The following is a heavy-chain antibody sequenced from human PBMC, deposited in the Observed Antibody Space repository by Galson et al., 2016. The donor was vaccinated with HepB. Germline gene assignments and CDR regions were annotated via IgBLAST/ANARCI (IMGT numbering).Heavy chain of an antibody. V-gene: IGHV1-24*01. CDR3: ATDRAEAAVEAFDR. CDR2: SVAEDGEP. J-gene: IGHJ3*01. Sequence: SVKVSCKVSGDSLSELSMHWVRQAPGKGLEYMGISVAEDGEPFYAEKFQGRVTMMEDTSTDTAYLELRSLRSEDTAVYYCATDRAEAAVEAFDRLGQGTMVTVSS. CDR1: GDSLSELS. D-gene: IGHD2-15*01.